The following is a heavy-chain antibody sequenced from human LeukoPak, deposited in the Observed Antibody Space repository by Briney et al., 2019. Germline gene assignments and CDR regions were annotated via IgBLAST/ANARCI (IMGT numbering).Heavy chain of an antibody. D-gene: IGHD3-10*01. Sequence: GESLKISCKASGYSFTSYWIGWVRQMPGKGLEWVAMISPGDSDTRYGPSFQGQVTISADKSITTAYLQWSSLQASDTAMYYCARHPSMVRGVITHFDYWGQGTLVTVSS. J-gene: IGHJ4*02. V-gene: IGHV5-51*01. CDR2: ISPGDSDT. CDR3: ARHPSMVRGVITHFDY. CDR1: GYSFTSYW.